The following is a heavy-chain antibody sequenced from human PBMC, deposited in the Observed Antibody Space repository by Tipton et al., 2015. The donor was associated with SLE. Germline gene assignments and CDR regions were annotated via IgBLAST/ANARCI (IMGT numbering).Heavy chain of an antibody. CDR1: GGSISRADHY. CDR2: IYYSGST. D-gene: IGHD3/OR15-3a*01. Sequence: TLSLTCTVSGGSISRADHYWNWIRQPPGKGLEWIGYIYYSGSTYYNPSLKSRVTISVDTSKNQFSLKLSSVTAADTAVYYCASHRGLGAHPGYWGQGTLVTVSS. CDR3: ASHRGLGAHPGY. J-gene: IGHJ4*02. V-gene: IGHV4-30-4*08.